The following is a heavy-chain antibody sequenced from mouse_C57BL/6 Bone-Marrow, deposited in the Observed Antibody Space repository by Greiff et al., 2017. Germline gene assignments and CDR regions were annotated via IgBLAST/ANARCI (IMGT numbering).Heavy chain of an antibody. Sequence: EVQLQQSGAELVRPGASVKLSCTASGFNIKDDYMHWVQQRPEQGLEWIGWIDPENGDTEYASKFQGKATITADTSSNTAYLQLSSLTSEDTAVYYCTTLVATDYWGQGTTLTVSS. CDR3: TTLVATDY. D-gene: IGHD1-1*01. J-gene: IGHJ2*01. CDR1: GFNIKDDY. V-gene: IGHV14-4*01. CDR2: IDPENGDT.